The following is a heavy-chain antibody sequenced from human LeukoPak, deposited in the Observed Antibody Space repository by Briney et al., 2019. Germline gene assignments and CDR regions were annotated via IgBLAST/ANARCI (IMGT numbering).Heavy chain of an antibody. D-gene: IGHD2-2*01. V-gene: IGHV1-3*01. J-gene: IGHJ6*02. CDR1: GYTATTYA. CDR2: INAGNGNI. Sequence: ASVKVSCKASGYTATTYAIDWVRQAPGQWLEWMGCINAGNGNIKYSQKLQGRVTITGDTSASTAYMELSSLRSEDTAVYYCARGYCSSTSCYMDVWGQGTTVT. CDR3: ARGYCSSTSCYMDV.